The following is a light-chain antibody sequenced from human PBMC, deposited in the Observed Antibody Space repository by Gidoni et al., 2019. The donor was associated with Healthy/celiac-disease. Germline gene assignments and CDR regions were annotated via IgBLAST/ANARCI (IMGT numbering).Light chain of an antibody. V-gene: IGLV3-19*01. CDR3: NSRDSSGNHYV. Sequence: SSELTQDPAVSVALGQTVRITCQGDSLRSYYASCYQQKPRQAPVLFIYGKNNRPSGIPDRFSGSSSGNTASLTITGAQAEDEADYYCNSRDSSGNHYVFGTGTKVTV. J-gene: IGLJ1*01. CDR2: GKN. CDR1: SLRSYY.